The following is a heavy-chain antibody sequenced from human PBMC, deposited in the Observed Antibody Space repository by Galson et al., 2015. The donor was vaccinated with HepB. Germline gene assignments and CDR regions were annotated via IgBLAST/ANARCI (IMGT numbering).Heavy chain of an antibody. V-gene: IGHV3-48*02. D-gene: IGHD2-15*01. CDR2: ISSSSSTI. CDR1: GFTFSSYS. J-gene: IGHJ4*02. CDR3: ARDYCSGGSCYPLDY. Sequence: SLRLSCAASGFTFSSYSMNWVRQAPGKGLEWVSYISSSSSTIYYADSVKGRFTISRDNAKNSLYLQMNSLRDEDTAVYYCARDYCSGGSCYPLDYWGQGTLVTVSS.